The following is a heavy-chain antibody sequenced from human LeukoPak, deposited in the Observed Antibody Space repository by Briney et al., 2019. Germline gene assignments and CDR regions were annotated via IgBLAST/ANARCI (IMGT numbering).Heavy chain of an antibody. CDR1: GGSISSYY. D-gene: IGHD3-3*01. J-gene: IGHJ4*02. CDR2: IYTSGST. Sequence: PSETLSLTCTVSGGSISSYYWSWIRQPAGKGLEWIGRIYTSGSTNYNPSLKSRVTMSVDTSKNQFSLKLSSVTAADTAVYYCARSLSEAIFGVVSPFDYWGQGTLVTVSS. V-gene: IGHV4-4*07. CDR3: ARSLSEAIFGVVSPFDY.